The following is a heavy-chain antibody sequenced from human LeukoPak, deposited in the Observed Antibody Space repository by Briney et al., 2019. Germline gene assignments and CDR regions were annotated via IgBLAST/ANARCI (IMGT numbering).Heavy chain of an antibody. CDR2: INHSGST. Sequence: SETLSLTCAVYGGSFSGYYWSWIRQPPGKGLEWIGEINHSGSTNYNPSVKSRVTISVDTSKNQFSLKLSSVTAADTAVYYCARRWYYGSGSYYRYYYYYYMDVWGKGTTVTVSS. CDR1: GGSFSGYY. V-gene: IGHV4-34*01. D-gene: IGHD3-10*01. CDR3: ARRWYYGSGSYYRYYYYYYMDV. J-gene: IGHJ6*03.